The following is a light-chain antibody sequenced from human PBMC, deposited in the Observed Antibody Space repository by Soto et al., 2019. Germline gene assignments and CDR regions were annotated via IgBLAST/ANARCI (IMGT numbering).Light chain of an antibody. V-gene: IGKV2-28*01. J-gene: IGKJ1*01. CDR1: QSLLHTDGYNY. Sequence: DTVMTQSPLSLPVTPGEPASISCWSSQSLLHTDGYNYLDWYLQKPGQSPQLLIYLGSYRASGVPDRFSGSGSRTDITLKIIRVEAEDVGVYYCMQALQTPPTFGQGTKLEI. CDR2: LGS. CDR3: MQALQTPPT.